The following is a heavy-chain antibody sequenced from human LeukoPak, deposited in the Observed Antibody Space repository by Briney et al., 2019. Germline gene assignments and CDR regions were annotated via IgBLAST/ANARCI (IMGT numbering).Heavy chain of an antibody. D-gene: IGHD3-10*01. CDR1: GFTFSSYS. V-gene: IGHV3-21*01. CDR2: ISSSSSYI. Sequence: PGGSLRLSCAVSGFTFSSYSMNRVRQAPGKGLEWVSSISSSSSYIYYADSVKGRFTISRDNAKNSLYLQMNSLRAEDTAVYYCARDLDAYYYGSGSWPSLDYWGQGTLVTVSS. J-gene: IGHJ4*02. CDR3: ARDLDAYYYGSGSWPSLDY.